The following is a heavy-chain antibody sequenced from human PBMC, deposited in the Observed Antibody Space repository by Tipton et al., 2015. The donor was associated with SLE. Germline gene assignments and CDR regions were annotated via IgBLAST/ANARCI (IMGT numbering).Heavy chain of an antibody. D-gene: IGHD6-19*01. J-gene: IGHJ5*02. Sequence: TLSLTCTVSGGSISSYYWSWIRQPPGKGLEWIGYIYYSGSTNYNPSLKSRVTISVETSKNQFSLKLSSVTAADTAVYYCASYSSGWSNWFDPWGQGTLVTVSS. V-gene: IGHV4-59*01. CDR1: GGSISSYY. CDR3: ASYSSGWSNWFDP. CDR2: IYYSGST.